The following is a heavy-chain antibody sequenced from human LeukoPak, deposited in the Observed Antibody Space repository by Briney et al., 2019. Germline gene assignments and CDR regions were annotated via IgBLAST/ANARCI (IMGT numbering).Heavy chain of an antibody. CDR1: GGSISSYY. V-gene: IGHV4-59*05. CDR3: ARTRYYYNSRSYGAPYYFDY. Sequence: SETLSLTGTVSGGSISSYYWSWIRQPPGKGLEWIGSIYYSGSTYYNPSLKSRVTISVDTSKNQFSLKLSSVTAADTAVYYCARTRYYYNSRSYGAPYYFDYWGQGTLVTVSS. CDR2: IYYSGST. J-gene: IGHJ4*02. D-gene: IGHD3-10*01.